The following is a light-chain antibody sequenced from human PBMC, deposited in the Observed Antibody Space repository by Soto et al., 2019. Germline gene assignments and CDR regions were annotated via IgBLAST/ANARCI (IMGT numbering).Light chain of an antibody. V-gene: IGKV1-33*01. CDR1: QDIYNY. CDR3: QQYDNLPLT. J-gene: IGKJ4*01. Sequence: DIQMTQSPASLSASVGDRVTITCQASQDIYNYLNWYQQKPGRAPKLLINDASNLETGVPSRFSGSGSGTDFTFTIISLQPGDIATYYCQQYDNLPLTFGGGTRVEIK. CDR2: DAS.